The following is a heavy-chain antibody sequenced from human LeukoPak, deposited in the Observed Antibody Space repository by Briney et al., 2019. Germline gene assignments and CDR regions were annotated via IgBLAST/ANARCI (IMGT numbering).Heavy chain of an antibody. CDR1: GFTFSNDW. Sequence: GGSLRLSCAASGFTFSNDWMHWVRQAPGQGLVWVSRINTDGSTTTYADSVKGRFTISRDNAKNTLYLQMNSLRVEDTAVYYCARGRGGSYHYWGQGTLVTVSS. V-gene: IGHV3-74*01. CDR3: ARGRGGSYHY. CDR2: INTDGSTT. D-gene: IGHD1-26*01. J-gene: IGHJ4*02.